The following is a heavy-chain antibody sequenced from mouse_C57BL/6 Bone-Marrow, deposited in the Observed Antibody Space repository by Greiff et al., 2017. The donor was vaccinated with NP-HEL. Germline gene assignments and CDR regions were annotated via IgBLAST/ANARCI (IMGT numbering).Heavy chain of an antibody. V-gene: IGHV5-17*01. CDR3: ALHYGSSRFAY. D-gene: IGHD1-1*01. J-gene: IGHJ3*01. CDR2: ISSGSSTI. Sequence: EVQLVESGGGLVKPGGSLKLSCAASGFTFSDYGMHWVRQAPEKGLEWVAYISSGSSTIYYADTVKGRFTISRDNAKNTLFLQMTSLRSEDTAMYYCALHYGSSRFAYWGQGTLVTVSA. CDR1: GFTFSDYG.